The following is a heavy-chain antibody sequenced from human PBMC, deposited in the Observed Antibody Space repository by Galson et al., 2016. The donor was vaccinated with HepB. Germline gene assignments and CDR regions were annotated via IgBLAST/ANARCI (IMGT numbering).Heavy chain of an antibody. CDR3: ARDHYDFWSAYIASLGGFIDY. CDR1: GFTFSTYR. CDR2: ISSSSAYI. D-gene: IGHD3-3*01. V-gene: IGHV3-21*01. J-gene: IGHJ4*02. Sequence: SLRLSCAASGFTFSTYRMNWVRQAPGKGLEWVSSISSSSAYIYYAESVKGRFTISRDNAKNSLYLQMNSLRAEDTAVYYCARDHYDFWSAYIASLGGFIDYWGQGTLVTVSS.